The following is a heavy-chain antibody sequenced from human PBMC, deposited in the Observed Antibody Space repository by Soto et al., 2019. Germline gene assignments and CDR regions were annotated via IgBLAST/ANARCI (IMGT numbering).Heavy chain of an antibody. V-gene: IGHV4-31*03. D-gene: IGHD3-3*01. CDR2: IYYTGST. CDR1: GGSISSGGHY. J-gene: IGHJ4*02. CDR3: VRGIGGYFHY. Sequence: QVQLQESGPGLVKPSQTLSLTCTVSGGSISSGGHYWSWIRHHPGKGLEWIGYIYYTGSTYYNPSLKSRVTLSVDTSKNQFSLKLSSVTAADTAVYYCVRGIGGYFHYWGQGSLVTVSS.